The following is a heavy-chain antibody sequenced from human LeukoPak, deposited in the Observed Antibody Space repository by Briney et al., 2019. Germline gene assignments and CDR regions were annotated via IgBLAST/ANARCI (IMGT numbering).Heavy chain of an antibody. V-gene: IGHV3-23*01. J-gene: IGHJ6*04. D-gene: IGHD6-19*01. Sequence: PTGGSLRLSCAASGFTFSSYAMSWVRQAPGKGLEWVSAISGSGGSTYYADSVKGRFTISRDNSKNTLYLQMNSLRAEDTAVYYCARTGYSGGFTRYYYYGMDVWGKGTTVTVSS. CDR2: ISGSGGST. CDR1: GFTFSSYA. CDR3: ARTGYSGGFTRYYYYGMDV.